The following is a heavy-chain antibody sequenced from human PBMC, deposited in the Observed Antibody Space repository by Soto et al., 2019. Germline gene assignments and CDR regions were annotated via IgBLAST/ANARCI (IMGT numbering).Heavy chain of an antibody. D-gene: IGHD6-19*01. CDR2: IIPIFGTA. J-gene: IGHJ6*02. Sequence: QVQLVQSGAEVKKPGSSVKVSCKASGGTFSSYAISWVRQAPGQGLEWMGGIIPIFGTANYAQKFQGRVTITADESTSTAYMDLSSLRSEDTAVYYCARDSRSGWYASVDYYDGMDVWGQGTTVTVSS. CDR3: ARDSRSGWYASVDYYDGMDV. V-gene: IGHV1-69*01. CDR1: GGTFSSYA.